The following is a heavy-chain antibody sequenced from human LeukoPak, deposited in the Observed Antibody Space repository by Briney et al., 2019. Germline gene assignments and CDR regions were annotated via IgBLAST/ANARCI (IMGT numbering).Heavy chain of an antibody. CDR3: ASRSDYGDYSWFDP. CDR2: INHSGST. D-gene: IGHD4-17*01. Sequence: PSETLSLTCTVSGGSISSGGYYWSWIRQPPGKGLEWIGEINHSGSTNYNPSLKSRVTISEDTSKNQFSLKLSSVTAADTAVYYCASRSDYGDYSWFDPWGQGTLVTVSS. CDR1: GGSISSGGYY. J-gene: IGHJ5*02. V-gene: IGHV4-39*07.